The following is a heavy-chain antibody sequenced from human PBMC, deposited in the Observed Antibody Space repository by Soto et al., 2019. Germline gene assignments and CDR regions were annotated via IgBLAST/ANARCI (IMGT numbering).Heavy chain of an antibody. D-gene: IGHD3-3*01. CDR1: GFTFSSYW. V-gene: IGHV3-7*05. Sequence: EVQLVESGGGLVQPGGSLRLSCAASGFTFSSYWMSWVRQAPGKGLEWVANIKQDGSEKYYVDSVKGRFTISRDNAKNSLYLQMNSLRAEDTAVYYCAREPYDFWSGYYPYYYYYGMDVWGQGTTVTVSS. CDR2: IKQDGSEK. J-gene: IGHJ6*02. CDR3: AREPYDFWSGYYPYYYYYGMDV.